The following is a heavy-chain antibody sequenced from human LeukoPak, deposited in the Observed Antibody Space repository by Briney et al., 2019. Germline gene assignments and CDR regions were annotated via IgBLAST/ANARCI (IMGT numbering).Heavy chain of an antibody. Sequence: SETLSLTCTVSGGSISSYYWGWIRQSPGKGLEWIGYIYYSGTTNYNPSLKSRGTISIATSKKQFSLKMISVTDADTAMYYCARGLSPGGYYEWFDIWGQGTLVTVSS. CDR2: IYYSGTT. CDR3: ARGLSPGGYYEWFDI. V-gene: IGHV4-59*01. D-gene: IGHD3-10*01. CDR1: GGSISSYY. J-gene: IGHJ5*02.